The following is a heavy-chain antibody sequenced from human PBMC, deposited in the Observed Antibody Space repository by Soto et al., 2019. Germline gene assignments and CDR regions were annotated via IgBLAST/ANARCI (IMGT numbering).Heavy chain of an antibody. J-gene: IGHJ6*02. CDR2: ISGYNGNT. Sequence: GASVKVCCKASGDTFASYGFRWVRQAPGQGLEWMGWISGYNGNTKYAEKFQGRVTMTTDTSTSTAHMELRSLRSDDTAVYYCAREGQAPYYYYGMDVWGQGTAVTVSS. V-gene: IGHV1-18*01. CDR1: GDTFASYG. CDR3: AREGQAPYYYYGMDV.